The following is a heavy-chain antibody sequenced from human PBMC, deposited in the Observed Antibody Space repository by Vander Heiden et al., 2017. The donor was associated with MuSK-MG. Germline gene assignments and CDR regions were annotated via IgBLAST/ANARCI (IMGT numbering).Heavy chain of an antibody. J-gene: IGHJ4*02. Sequence: QVHLVESGGGLVKPGGSLRLSCAASGFTFRDYYMSWIRQAPGKGLEWVSYISSSGSTISYADSVKGRFTISRDNARNSLYLQMNSLRAEDTAVYYCARDVGIVDYFDNWGQGTLATVSS. V-gene: IGHV3-11*01. CDR2: ISSSGSTI. CDR1: GFTFRDYY. CDR3: ARDVGIVDYFDN. D-gene: IGHD2-15*01.